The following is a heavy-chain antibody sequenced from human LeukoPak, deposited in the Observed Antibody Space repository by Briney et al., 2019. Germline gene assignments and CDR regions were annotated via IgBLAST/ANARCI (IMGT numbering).Heavy chain of an antibody. CDR2: IYHSGST. V-gene: IGHV4-30-2*01. J-gene: IGHJ6*02. CDR1: GGSISSGGYS. CDR3: AKGHADYYYGMDV. D-gene: IGHD2-2*01. Sequence: KHSQTLSLTCAVSGGSISSGGYSWSWIRQPPGKGLEWIGYIYHSGSTYYNPSLKTRVTISVDRSKNQFSLKLSSVTAADTAVYYCAKGHADYYYGMDVWGQGTTVTVSS.